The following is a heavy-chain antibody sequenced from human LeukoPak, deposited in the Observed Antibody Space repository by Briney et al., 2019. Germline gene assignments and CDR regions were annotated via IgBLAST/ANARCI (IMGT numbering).Heavy chain of an antibody. CDR3: ASAGELSSLPYYFDY. CDR1: GGSISSGGYY. J-gene: IGHJ4*02. D-gene: IGHD3-16*02. CDR2: IYYSGST. V-gene: IGHV4-31*03. Sequence: SETLSLTCTASGGSISSGGYYWSWIRQHPGKGLEWFGYIYYSGSTYYNPSLKSRVTISVDTSKNQFSLKLSSVTAADTAVYYCASAGELSSLPYYFDYWGQGTLVTVSS.